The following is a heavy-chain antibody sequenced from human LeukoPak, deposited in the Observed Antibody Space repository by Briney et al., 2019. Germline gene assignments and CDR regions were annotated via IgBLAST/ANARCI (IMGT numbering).Heavy chain of an antibody. V-gene: IGHV1-69*06. Sequence: GASVKVSCKASVGTFSSYAISWVRQAPGQRVEWMGRIIPIFGTANYAQKFQGRVTITADKSTSTAYMELSSLRSEDTAVYYCARELSGDDGDYWGQGTLVTVSS. D-gene: IGHD5-12*01. CDR2: IIPIFGTA. J-gene: IGHJ4*02. CDR1: VGTFSSYA. CDR3: ARELSGDDGDY.